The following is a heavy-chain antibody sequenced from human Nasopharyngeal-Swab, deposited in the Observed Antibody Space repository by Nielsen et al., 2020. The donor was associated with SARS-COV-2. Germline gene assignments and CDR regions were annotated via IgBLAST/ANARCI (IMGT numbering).Heavy chain of an antibody. CDR1: GFTFSSYW. V-gene: IGHV3-7*01. CDR2: IKQDGSEK. Sequence: GESLKISCAASGFTFSSYWMSWVRQAPGKGLEWVANIKQDGSEKYYVDSVKGRFTISRDNAKNSLYLQMNSLRAEDTAVYYCARGGEYYYESSGYYDYWGQGTLVTVSS. CDR3: ARGGEYYYESSGYYDY. D-gene: IGHD3-22*01. J-gene: IGHJ4*02.